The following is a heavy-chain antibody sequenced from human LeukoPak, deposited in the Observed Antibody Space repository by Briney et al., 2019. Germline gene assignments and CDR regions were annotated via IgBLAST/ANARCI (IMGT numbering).Heavy chain of an antibody. CDR2: INGDGRNI. V-gene: IGHV3-74*01. CDR3: TRDLMDYDVSTGLHHYYMDV. J-gene: IGHJ6*02. D-gene: IGHD3-9*01. CDR1: GFTLSVYW. Sequence: GGSLRLSCAASGFTLSVYWMNWVRQAPGKGLVWVSRINGDGRNINYADSVRGRFTISRDNAKNTLYLQMNTLRVEDTAVYYCTRDLMDYDVSTGLHHYYMDVWGQGTTVTVSS.